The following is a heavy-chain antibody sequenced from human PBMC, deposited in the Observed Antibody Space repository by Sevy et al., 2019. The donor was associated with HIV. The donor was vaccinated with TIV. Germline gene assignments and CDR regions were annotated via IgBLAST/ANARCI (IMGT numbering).Heavy chain of an antibody. J-gene: IGHJ4*02. CDR3: TTEWISGTARPISRFDY. D-gene: IGHD1-7*01. CDR1: GFSFTKTW. CDR2: IKRETDGATT. Sequence: GGSLRLSCSASGFSFTKTWMSWVRQAPGKGLEWVGRIKRETDGATTDYAAPVKGRFTISRDDSKNMVSVQMNGLKTDVSAVYYCTTEWISGTARPISRFDYWGKGTLVTVSS. V-gene: IGHV3-15*01.